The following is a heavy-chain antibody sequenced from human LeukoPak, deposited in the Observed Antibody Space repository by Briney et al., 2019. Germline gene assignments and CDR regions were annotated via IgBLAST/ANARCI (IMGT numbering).Heavy chain of an antibody. V-gene: IGHV4-39*01. Sequence: SETLSLTCTVSGGSISSISYYWGWIRQPPGKGLEWIGSLYYSGSTYYNPSLKSRVTISVDTSKNQFSLKLSSVTAADTAVYYCASDSSGYYFLDYWGQGALVTVSS. D-gene: IGHD3-22*01. CDR3: ASDSSGYYFLDY. CDR2: LYYSGST. J-gene: IGHJ4*02. CDR1: GGSISSISYY.